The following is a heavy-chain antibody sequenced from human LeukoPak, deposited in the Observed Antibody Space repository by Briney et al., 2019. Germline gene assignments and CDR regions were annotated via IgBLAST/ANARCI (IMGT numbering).Heavy chain of an antibody. CDR1: RFTFDDYY. CDR3: ASETGGMVRGRGYYYYGMDV. D-gene: IGHD3-10*01. V-gene: IGHV3-11*01. CDR2: ISSSGSNM. J-gene: IGHJ6*02. Sequence: GGSLRLSCTASRFTFDDYYMNWIRQAPGKGLEWVSYISSSGSNMYYADSVKGRFTISRDNAKNSLYLQMNSLRAEDTAVYYCASETGGMVRGRGYYYYGMDVWGQGTTVTVS.